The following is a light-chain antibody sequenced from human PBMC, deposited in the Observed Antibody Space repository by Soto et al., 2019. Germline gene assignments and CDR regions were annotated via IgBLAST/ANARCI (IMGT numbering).Light chain of an antibody. Sequence: EIVLTQSPATLSLSPGERATLSCRASQSVSSYLAWYQQKPGQAPRLLIYNASNRATGIPARFSGSGSGTDFTLTISSLEPEDFAVYYCQHRSNWPLTFGGGTKVEIK. CDR3: QHRSNWPLT. V-gene: IGKV3-11*01. CDR1: QSVSSY. J-gene: IGKJ4*01. CDR2: NAS.